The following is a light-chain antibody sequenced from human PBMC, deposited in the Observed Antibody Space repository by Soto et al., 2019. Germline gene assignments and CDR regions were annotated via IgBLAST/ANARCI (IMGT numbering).Light chain of an antibody. CDR2: DAS. CDR3: QQYDHLPLT. V-gene: IGKV1-33*01. Sequence: DIQMTQSPSSLSASVGDRVTITCQASQDINNSLNWYQQKPGKAPKLLIYDASSLEAGVPSRFSGSGSATDFTFTISSLQAEDIATYYCQQYDHLPLTFGGGTKVEIK. CDR1: QDINNS. J-gene: IGKJ4*01.